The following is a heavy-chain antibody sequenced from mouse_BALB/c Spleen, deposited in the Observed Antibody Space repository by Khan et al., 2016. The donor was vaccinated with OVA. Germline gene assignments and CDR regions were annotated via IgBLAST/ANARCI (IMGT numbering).Heavy chain of an antibody. Sequence: QVQLQQSGAELVRPGTSVKVSCKASGYAFTNYLIEWVKQRPGQGLEWIGVINPGSGGTNYNEKFKGKATLTADKSSSTAYMQLSSLTSDVCAVYCCTRGGLGGFAYWGQGTLVTVSA. CDR1: GYAFTNYL. J-gene: IGHJ3*01. V-gene: IGHV1-54*01. CDR3: TRGGLGGFAY. CDR2: INPGSGGT.